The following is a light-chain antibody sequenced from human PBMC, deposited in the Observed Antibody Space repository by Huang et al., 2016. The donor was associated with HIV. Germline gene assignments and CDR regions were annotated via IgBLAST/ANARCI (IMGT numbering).Light chain of an antibody. CDR3: QHYNNWPPRVT. V-gene: IGKV3-15*01. CDR2: GAS. J-gene: IGKJ4*01. CDR1: QSINSN. Sequence: EMVMTQSPATLSVSPGERATVTCRASQSINSNLAWYQQKPGQAPRLLLYGASTRATGIPARFRGSGSGTEFTLTISSLQSEDFAFYYCQHYNNWPPRVTFGGGTKVEIK.